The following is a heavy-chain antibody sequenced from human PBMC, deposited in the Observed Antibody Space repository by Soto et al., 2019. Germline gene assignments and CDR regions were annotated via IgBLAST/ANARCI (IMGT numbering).Heavy chain of an antibody. Sequence: QEQLVQSGAEVKKPGSSVKVSCKASGGLFSSCPISWVRQVPGQGLEWMGGIIPVFQTAYYTQRFQGRVMITADESTNTAYMELSSLRSEDTAIYYCARGGSGYTWFNEFWGQGTLVTVSS. CDR3: ARGGSGYTWFNEF. CDR2: IIPVFQTA. CDR1: GGLFSSCP. J-gene: IGHJ4*02. V-gene: IGHV1-69*01. D-gene: IGHD3-22*01.